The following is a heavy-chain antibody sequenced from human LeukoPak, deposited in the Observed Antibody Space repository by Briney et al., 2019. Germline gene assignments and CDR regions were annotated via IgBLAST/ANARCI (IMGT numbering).Heavy chain of an antibody. Sequence: SETLSLTCAAYGGSFSGYYWSWIRQPPGKGLEWIGEINHSGSTNYNPSLKSRVTISVDTSKNQFSLKLSSVTAADTAVYYCARRSAIPRGPRWFDPWGQGTLVTVSS. CDR1: GGSFSGYY. CDR2: INHSGST. CDR3: ARRSAIPRGPRWFDP. V-gene: IGHV4-34*01. J-gene: IGHJ5*02.